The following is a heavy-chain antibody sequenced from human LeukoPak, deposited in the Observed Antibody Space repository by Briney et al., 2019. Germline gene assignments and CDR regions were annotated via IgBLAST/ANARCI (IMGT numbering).Heavy chain of an antibody. V-gene: IGHV4-39*07. D-gene: IGHD3-16*01. CDR2: IYYAGST. Sequence: SETLSLTCTVSGGSISSTTCYWGWIRQPPGKGLEWIGSIYYAGSTYYTASLKSRVTISVDTSKNQFSLKLSSVPAADTAVFYCARESPPWGRSRGAFDIWGQGTMVTVSS. CDR1: GGSISSTTCY. CDR3: ARESPPWGRSRGAFDI. J-gene: IGHJ3*02.